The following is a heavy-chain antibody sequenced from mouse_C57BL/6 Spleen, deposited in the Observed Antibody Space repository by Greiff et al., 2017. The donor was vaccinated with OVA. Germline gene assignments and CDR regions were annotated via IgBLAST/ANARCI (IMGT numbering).Heavy chain of an antibody. D-gene: IGHD2-4*01. Sequence: EVKLMESGGGLVQPGGSLKLSCAASGFTFSDYYMYWVRQTPEKRLEWVAYISNGGGSTYYPDTVKGRFTISRDNAKNTLYLQMSRLKSEDTAMYYCAKYDYDEGFAYWGQGTLVTVSA. CDR2: ISNGGGST. J-gene: IGHJ3*01. CDR1: GFTFSDYY. CDR3: AKYDYDEGFAY. V-gene: IGHV5-12*01.